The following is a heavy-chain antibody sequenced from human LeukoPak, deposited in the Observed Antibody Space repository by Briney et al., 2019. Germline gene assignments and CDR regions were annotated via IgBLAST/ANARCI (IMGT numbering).Heavy chain of an antibody. CDR1: GGSISGYY. V-gene: IGHV4-4*07. J-gene: IGHJ6*02. CDR2: LYGSASI. D-gene: IGHD5-12*01. CDR3: AREARLASAAGLDV. Sequence: SETLSLTCTVSGGSISGYYWSWIRQPAGKGLEWIGRLYGSASIKYNPSLRSRLSLSGDTSKNQFSLKLSSVTAADTAVYYCAREARLASAAGLDVWGQGTMVSVS.